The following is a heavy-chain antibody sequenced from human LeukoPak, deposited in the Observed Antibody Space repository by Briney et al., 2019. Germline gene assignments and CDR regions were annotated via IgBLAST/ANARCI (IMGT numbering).Heavy chain of an antibody. CDR1: GGSFSGYY. Sequence: SETLSLTCAVYGGSFSGYYWSWIRQPPGKGLEWIGEINHSGSTNYNPSLKSRVTISVDTSKNQFSLKLSSVTAADTAVYYCARSDTAMRDFDYWGQGTLVTVSS. V-gene: IGHV4-34*01. D-gene: IGHD5-18*01. CDR3: ARSDTAMRDFDY. CDR2: INHSGST. J-gene: IGHJ4*02.